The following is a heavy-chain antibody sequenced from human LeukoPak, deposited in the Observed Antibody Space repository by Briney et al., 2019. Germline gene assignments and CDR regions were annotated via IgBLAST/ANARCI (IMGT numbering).Heavy chain of an antibody. D-gene: IGHD3-16*01. Sequence: SETLSLTCTVSGGSISTYYWSWIRQPPGKGLEWIGYVYYSGTTNYKYKSSLKSRVTISVDTSKNQFSLRLSSVTAADTAVYYCARLGALHDAFDVWGQGTLVTVSS. CDR2: VYYSGTT. CDR3: ARLGALHDAFDV. CDR1: GGSISTYY. V-gene: IGHV4-59*01. J-gene: IGHJ3*01.